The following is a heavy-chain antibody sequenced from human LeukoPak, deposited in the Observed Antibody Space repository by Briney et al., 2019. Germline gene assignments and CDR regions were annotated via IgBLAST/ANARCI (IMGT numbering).Heavy chain of an antibody. V-gene: IGHV1-18*01. D-gene: IGHD6-13*01. CDR3: ARDTGYSSSWSFDY. J-gene: IGHJ4*02. CDR2: ISAYNGNT. CDR1: GYTLTSYG. Sequence: GASVKVSCKASGYTLTSYGISWVRQAPGQGLEWMGWISAYNGNTNYAQKLQGRVTMTTDTSTSTAYMELRSLRSDDTAVYYCARDTGYSSSWSFDYWGQGTLVTVSS.